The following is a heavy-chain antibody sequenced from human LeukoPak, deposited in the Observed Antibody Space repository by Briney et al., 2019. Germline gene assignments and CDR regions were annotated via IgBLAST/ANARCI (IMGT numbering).Heavy chain of an antibody. J-gene: IGHJ4*02. Sequence: GGSLRLSCAASGFTFSSYSMNWVRQAPGKGLEWVSSISSSSSYIYYADSVKGRFTISRDNAKNSLYLQMNSLRAEDTAVYYCARLGWLYSMDDDYWGQGTLATVSS. CDR2: ISSSSSYI. CDR3: ARLGWLYSMDDDY. D-gene: IGHD3-22*01. CDR1: GFTFSSYS. V-gene: IGHV3-21*01.